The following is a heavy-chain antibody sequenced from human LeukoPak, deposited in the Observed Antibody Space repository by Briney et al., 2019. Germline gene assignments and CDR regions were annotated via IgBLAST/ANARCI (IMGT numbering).Heavy chain of an antibody. V-gene: IGHV3-23*01. CDR2: ISGSGGST. Sequence: GGSLRLSCAASGFTFSSYDMSWVRQAPGKGLEWVSGISGSGGSTYYADSVKGRFTISRDNSKNTLYLQMNSLRAEDTAVYYCAKDLSLGATGSRSFDYWGQGTLVTVSS. J-gene: IGHJ4*02. D-gene: IGHD1-26*01. CDR1: GFTFSSYD. CDR3: AKDLSLGATGSRSFDY.